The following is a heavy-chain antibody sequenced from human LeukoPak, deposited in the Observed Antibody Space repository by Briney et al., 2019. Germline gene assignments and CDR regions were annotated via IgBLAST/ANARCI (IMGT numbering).Heavy chain of an antibody. CDR1: GFTFSSYS. CDR3: ASGVSSTSCYVDY. J-gene: IGHJ4*02. Sequence: GGSLRLSCAASGFTFSSYSMNWVRQAPGKGLEWISFISNSTSTMYYADSVKGRFTISRDNANNSLYLQMNSLRDEDTAVYYCASGVSSTSCYVDYWGQGTLVTVSS. CDR2: ISNSTSTM. V-gene: IGHV3-48*02. D-gene: IGHD2-2*01.